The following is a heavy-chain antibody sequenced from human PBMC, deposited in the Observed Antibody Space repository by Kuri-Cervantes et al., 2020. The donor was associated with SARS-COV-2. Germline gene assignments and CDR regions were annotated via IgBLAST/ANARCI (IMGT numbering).Heavy chain of an antibody. D-gene: IGHD3-22*01. CDR3: ARASYYYINYPYDY. CDR2: ISYKSGST. V-gene: IGHV3-9*03. Sequence: SLKISCEASGFLFEDYGMHWVRQAPGNGLEWVAGISYKSGSTGYADSVKGRFNISRDNAKNSLYLQMNSLRDEDMAVYYCARASYYYINYPYDYWGQGILTVSS. J-gene: IGHJ4*02. CDR1: GFLFEDYG.